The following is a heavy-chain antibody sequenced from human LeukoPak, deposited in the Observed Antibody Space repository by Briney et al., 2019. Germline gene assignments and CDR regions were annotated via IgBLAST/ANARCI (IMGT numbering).Heavy chain of an antibody. CDR3: SIRAVASKYYFDN. J-gene: IGHJ4*02. Sequence: PSETLSLTCTVSGGSISSSSSYWGWIRQPPGKGLEWIGSIYYSGSTYYNPSLKSRVTISVDTSKNQFSLKLSSVTAADTAVYYCSIRAVASKYYFDNWGQGKLVTVSS. V-gene: IGHV4-39*01. D-gene: IGHD4-23*01. CDR2: IYYSGST. CDR1: GGSISSSSSY.